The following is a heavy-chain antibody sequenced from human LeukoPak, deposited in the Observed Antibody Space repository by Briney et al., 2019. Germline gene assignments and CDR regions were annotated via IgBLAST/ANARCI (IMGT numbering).Heavy chain of an antibody. J-gene: IGHJ4*02. Sequence: PSQTLSLTCTVSGGSVSSGGYYWSWIRQRPRRGLEWIGYIPYSGSTYYNPSLKSRATISQDTSKNQFSLKLNSVTAADAAVYYCAKSNYDSSGFGYFDFWGQGTLVTVSS. V-gene: IGHV4-31*03. CDR2: IPYSGST. CDR3: AKSNYDSSGFGYFDF. D-gene: IGHD3-22*01. CDR1: GGSVSSGGYY.